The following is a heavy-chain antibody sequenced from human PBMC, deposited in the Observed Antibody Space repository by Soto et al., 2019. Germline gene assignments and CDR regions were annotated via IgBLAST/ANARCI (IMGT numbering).Heavy chain of an antibody. J-gene: IGHJ4*02. CDR1: GFTSHYAW. D-gene: IGHD3-10*01. CDR3: ATERYSGSGSYWFDY. Sequence: LSLSCAASGFTSHYAWLSWVRQAPGKGLEWVGRIKSEIDGGTTDFAAPVKGRFTISRDDSKGTLYLQMNSLETEDTAVYYCATERYSGSGSYWFDYWGQGTLVTVSS. CDR2: IKSEIDGGTT. V-gene: IGHV3-15*01.